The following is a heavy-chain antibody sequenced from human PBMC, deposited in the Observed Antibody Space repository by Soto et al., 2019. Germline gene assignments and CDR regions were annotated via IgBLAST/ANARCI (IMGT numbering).Heavy chain of an antibody. J-gene: IGHJ4*02. CDR3: AREGYCSSTSCYSFDY. CDR1: GFPISSYA. Sequence: PGGSMRLSCAASGFPISSYAMHWVSKAPGKGLEYVSAISSNGGSTYYANSVKGRFTISRDNSKNTLYLQMGSLRAEDMAVYYCAREGYCSSTSCYSFDYWGQGTLVTVSS. D-gene: IGHD2-2*01. V-gene: IGHV3-64*01. CDR2: ISSNGGST.